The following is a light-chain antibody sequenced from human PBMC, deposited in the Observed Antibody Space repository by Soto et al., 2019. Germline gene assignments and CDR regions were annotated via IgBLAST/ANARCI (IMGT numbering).Light chain of an antibody. CDR1: SSDVGGYNY. J-gene: IGLJ3*02. Sequence: QYALTQPRSVSGSPGQSVTISCTGTSSDVGGYNYVSWYQQHPGKAPKLMIYDVSKRPSGVPDRFSGSKSGNTASLTISGLQAEDEADYYCCSYAGSYHWVFGGGTKLTVL. CDR2: DVS. CDR3: CSYAGSYHWV. V-gene: IGLV2-11*01.